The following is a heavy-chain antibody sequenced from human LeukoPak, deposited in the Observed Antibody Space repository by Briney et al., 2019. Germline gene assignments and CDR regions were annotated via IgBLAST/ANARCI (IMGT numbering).Heavy chain of an antibody. CDR2: ISGSGGGT. CDR3: ARDPNGDYIGTFDM. V-gene: IGHV3-23*01. J-gene: IGHJ3*02. Sequence: GGCLRLSCAAPEFTFSSYGMSWVRQAPGKGLEWVSSISGSGGGTQYADSVQGRFAISRDNSKNTLYLQMNSLRVEDTAVYFCARDPNGDYIGTFDMWGRGTMVSVSS. D-gene: IGHD4-17*01. CDR1: EFTFSSYG.